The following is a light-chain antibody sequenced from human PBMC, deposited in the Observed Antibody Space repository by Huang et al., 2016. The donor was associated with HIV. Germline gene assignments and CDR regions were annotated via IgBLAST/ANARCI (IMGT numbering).Light chain of an antibody. V-gene: IGKV3-11*01. J-gene: IGKJ4*01. Sequence: IVLTQSPATLSWYPGERVTLSCRARQSVGNYIAWYQQHPGQSPRLLIYDTSKRATGTPVRFSGSGSGTDFALTISNLESEDFAVYYCQQRSSGVTFGGGTKVQVK. CDR1: QSVGNY. CDR2: DTS. CDR3: QQRSSGVT.